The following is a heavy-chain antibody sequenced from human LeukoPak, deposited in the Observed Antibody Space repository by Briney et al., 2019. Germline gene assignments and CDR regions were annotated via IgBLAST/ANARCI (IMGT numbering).Heavy chain of an antibody. CDR3: ARPRYSYGYAYYYYYGMDV. D-gene: IGHD5-18*01. CDR1: GGSISSYY. Sequence: PSETQSLTCTVSGGSISSYYWSWIRQPPGKGLEWIGYIYYSGSTNYNPSLKSRVTISVDTSKNQFSLKLSSVTAADTAVYYCARPRYSYGYAYYYYYGMDVWGQGTTVTVSS. V-gene: IGHV4-59*08. J-gene: IGHJ6*02. CDR2: IYYSGST.